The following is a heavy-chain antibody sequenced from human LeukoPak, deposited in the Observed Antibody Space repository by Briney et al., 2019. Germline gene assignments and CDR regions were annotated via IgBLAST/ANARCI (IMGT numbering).Heavy chain of an antibody. Sequence: GGSLRLSCAGSGFTVSSNYMSWVRQAPGEGLEWVSVIYPSGTTYYADSVKGRFTISRDSSKNTLYLQMNSLRAEDTAVYYCARDNGNDYGANWGQGTMVTVSS. CDR3: ARDNGNDYGAN. CDR1: GFTVSSNY. V-gene: IGHV3-53*01. CDR2: IYPSGTT. J-gene: IGHJ3*01. D-gene: IGHD4/OR15-4a*01.